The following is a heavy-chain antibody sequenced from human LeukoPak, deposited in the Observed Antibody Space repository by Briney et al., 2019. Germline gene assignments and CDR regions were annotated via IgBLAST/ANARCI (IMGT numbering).Heavy chain of an antibody. V-gene: IGHV3-33*01. Sequence: GGSLRLSCAASGFTFSSYGMHWVRQAPGKGLEWVAVIWYDGSNKYYADSVKGRFTISRDNSKNTLYLQMNSLRAEDTAVYYCAREGGRELLIDYWGQGTLVTVSS. J-gene: IGHJ4*02. D-gene: IGHD1-26*01. CDR3: AREGGRELLIDY. CDR1: GFTFSSYG. CDR2: IWYDGSNK.